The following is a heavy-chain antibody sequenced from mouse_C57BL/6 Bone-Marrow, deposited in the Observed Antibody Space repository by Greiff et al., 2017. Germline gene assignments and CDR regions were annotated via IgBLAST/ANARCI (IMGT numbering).Heavy chain of an antibody. J-gene: IGHJ3*01. V-gene: IGHV1-54*01. D-gene: IGHD1-1*01. Sequence: VQLQQSGAELVRPGTSVKVSCKASGYAFTNYLIEWVKQRPGQGLEWIGVINPGSGGTNYNEKFKGKAKLTADKSSSTAYMQLSSLTSEDSAVYVCEREGVLREGFAYWGQGTLVTVSA. CDR3: EREGVLREGFAY. CDR2: INPGSGGT. CDR1: GYAFTNYL.